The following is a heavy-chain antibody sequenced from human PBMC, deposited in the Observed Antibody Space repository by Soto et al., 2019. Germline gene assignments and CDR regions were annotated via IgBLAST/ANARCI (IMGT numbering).Heavy chain of an antibody. CDR2: IWYDGSNK. V-gene: IGHV3-33*01. J-gene: IGHJ4*02. CDR1: GFTFSSYG. D-gene: IGHD6-19*01. CDR3: ARDVVLQDSGYDLGASIAVAGTYYFDY. Sequence: GGSLRLSCAASGFTFSSYGMHWVRQAPGKGLEWVAVIWYDGSNKYYADSVKGRFTISRDNSKNTLYLQMNSLRAEDTAVYYCARDVVLQDSGYDLGASIAVAGTYYFDYWGQGTLVTVSS.